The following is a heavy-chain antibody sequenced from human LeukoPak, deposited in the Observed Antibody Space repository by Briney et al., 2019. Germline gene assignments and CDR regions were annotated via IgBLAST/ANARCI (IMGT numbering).Heavy chain of an antibody. V-gene: IGHV1-2*02. CDR2: INPNSGGT. J-gene: IGHJ4*02. CDR1: GYTFTGYY. Sequence: GASVKVSCKASGYTFTGYYMHWVRQAPGQGLEWMGWINPNSGGTNYAQKFQGRVTMTRDTSISTAYMELSRLRSDDTAVYYCAREGKSGSYHFDYWGQGTLVTVSS. D-gene: IGHD3-10*01. CDR3: AREGKSGSYHFDY.